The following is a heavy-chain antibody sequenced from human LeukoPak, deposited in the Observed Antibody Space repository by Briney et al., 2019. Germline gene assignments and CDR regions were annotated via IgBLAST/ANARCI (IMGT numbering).Heavy chain of an antibody. D-gene: IGHD6-13*01. CDR3: ARLGRGSSWYMLGWFDP. J-gene: IGHJ5*02. CDR2: INHSGST. Sequence: PSETLSLTCAVYGGSFSGYYWSWIRQPPGKGLEWIGEINHSGSTNYNPSLKSRVTISVDTSKNQFSLKLSSVTAADTAVYYCARLGRGSSWYMLGWFDPWGQGTLVTVSS. CDR1: GGSFSGYY. V-gene: IGHV4-34*01.